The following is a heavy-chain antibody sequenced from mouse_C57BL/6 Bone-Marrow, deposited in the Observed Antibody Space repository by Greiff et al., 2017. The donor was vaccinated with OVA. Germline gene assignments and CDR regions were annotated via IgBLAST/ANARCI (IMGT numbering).Heavy chain of an antibody. CDR3: ARRDDYDPYYFDY. J-gene: IGHJ2*01. V-gene: IGHV5-6*02. CDR1: GFTFSSYG. Sequence: MLVESGGDLVKPGGSLKLSCAASGFTFSSYGMSWVRQTPDKRLEWVATISSGGSYTYYPDSVKGRFTISRDNAKNTLYLQMSSLKSEDTAMYYCARRDDYDPYYFDYWGQGTTLTVSS. CDR2: ISSGGSYT. D-gene: IGHD2-4*01.